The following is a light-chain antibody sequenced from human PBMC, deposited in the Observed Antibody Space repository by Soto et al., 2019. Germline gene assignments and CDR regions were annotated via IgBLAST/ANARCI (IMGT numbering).Light chain of an antibody. Sequence: EIVLTQSPGTLSLSPGESATLSCRASKSVSTYVAWYQQRRGQAPRLLIYSASKRATGIPARLSGGGSWTDLTRTISSLESEDSAVYFCHDRSDWPHTCGKGTTLEIK. CDR1: KSVSTY. CDR2: SAS. J-gene: IGKJ2*01. CDR3: HDRSDWPHT. V-gene: IGKV3-11*01.